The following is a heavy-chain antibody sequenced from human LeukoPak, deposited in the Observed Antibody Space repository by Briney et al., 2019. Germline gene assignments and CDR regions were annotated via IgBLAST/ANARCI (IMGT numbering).Heavy chain of an antibody. V-gene: IGHV3-48*03. CDR3: ARDRTPMVRGVIGFDP. CDR2: ISSSGSTI. J-gene: IGHJ5*02. D-gene: IGHD3-10*01. CDR1: GFTFSSYE. Sequence: PGGSLRLSCAASGFTFSSYEMNWVRQAPGKGLEWVSYISSSGSTIYYADSVKGRFTISRDNAKNSLYLQMNSLRAEDTAVYYYARDRTPMVRGVIGFDPWGQGTLVTVSS.